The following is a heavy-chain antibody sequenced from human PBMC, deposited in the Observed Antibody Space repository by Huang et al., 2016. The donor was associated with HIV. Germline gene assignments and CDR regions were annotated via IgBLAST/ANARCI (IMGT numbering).Heavy chain of an antibody. J-gene: IGHJ4*02. CDR1: GFSFSDYG. V-gene: IGHV3-30*18. D-gene: IGHD2-15*01. CDR2: ITHDGGDS. CDR3: AKDPATYPVASGPH. Sequence: QVALVESGGGVVQPGRSLRLSCAASGFSFSDYGMHWVRQAPGKGLEWVAVITHDGGDSRFADSGKGRFSVSRDNTKNLLYLQMNSLRIEDTAVYYCAKDPATYPVASGPHWGQGTLVTVSS.